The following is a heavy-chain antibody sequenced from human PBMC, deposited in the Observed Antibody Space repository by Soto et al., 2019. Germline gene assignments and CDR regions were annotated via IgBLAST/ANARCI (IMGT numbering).Heavy chain of an antibody. J-gene: IGHJ4*02. CDR3: ARSIRLAGDY. V-gene: IGHV1-3*01. Sequence: KFQGRVTITRDTSASTAYMELSSLRSEDTAVYYCARSIRLAGDYWCQGTLVTVSS.